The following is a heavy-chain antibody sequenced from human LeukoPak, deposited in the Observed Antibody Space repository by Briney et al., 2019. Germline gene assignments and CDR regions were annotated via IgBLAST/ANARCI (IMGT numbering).Heavy chain of an antibody. Sequence: GGSLRLSCEASGFTFSSYWMTWVRQAPGKGLEWVANINKDGSVNNYVESLKGRFTISRDNAKNSLYLQMKSLRAEDTAVYYCARGKTSQNIVTRKTYNWFDPWGQGTLVTVSS. CDR3: ARGKTSQNIVTRKTYNWFDP. V-gene: IGHV3-7*01. J-gene: IGHJ5*02. CDR2: INKDGSVN. CDR1: GFTFSSYW. D-gene: IGHD2/OR15-2a*01.